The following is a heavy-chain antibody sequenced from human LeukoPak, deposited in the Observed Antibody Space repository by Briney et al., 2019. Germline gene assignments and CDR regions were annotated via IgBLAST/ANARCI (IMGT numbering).Heavy chain of an antibody. CDR2: ISAYNGNT. CDR3: ARDHPPSINYYYYYGMDV. Sequence: ASVKVSCKASGYTFTSYGISWVQQAPGQGLEWMGWISAYNGNTNYAQKLQGRVTMTTDTSTSTAYMELRSLRSDDTAVYYCARDHPPSINYYYYYGMDVWGQGTTVTVSS. CDR1: GYTFTSYG. D-gene: IGHD6-6*01. V-gene: IGHV1-18*01. J-gene: IGHJ6*02.